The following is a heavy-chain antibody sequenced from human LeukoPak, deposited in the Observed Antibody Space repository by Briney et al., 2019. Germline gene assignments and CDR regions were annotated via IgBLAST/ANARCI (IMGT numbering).Heavy chain of an antibody. V-gene: IGHV3-23*01. CDR3: ARVCTSCYTYYYGMDV. Sequence: GGSLRLSCAASGFTFSNYAMTWVRQAPGKGLEWVSGISVSGGNTYYADFVKGRFTISRDNSKNTLYLQMNSLRAEDTAVYYCARVCTSCYTYYYGMDVWGQGTTVTVSS. CDR1: GFTFSNYA. J-gene: IGHJ6*02. D-gene: IGHD2-2*02. CDR2: ISVSGGNT.